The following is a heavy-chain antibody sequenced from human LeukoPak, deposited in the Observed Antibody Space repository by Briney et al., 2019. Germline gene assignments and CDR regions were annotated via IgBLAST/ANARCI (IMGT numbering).Heavy chain of an antibody. Sequence: GRSLRLSCAASGFTFSSYAMHWVRQAPGKGLEWVAVISYDGSNKYYADSVKGRFTISRDNSKNTLYLQMNSLRAEDTAVYYCAKDRSGPSDYWGQGTLVTVSS. J-gene: IGHJ4*02. V-gene: IGHV3-30*04. CDR2: ISYDGSNK. CDR3: AKDRSGPSDY. D-gene: IGHD3-10*01. CDR1: GFTFSSYA.